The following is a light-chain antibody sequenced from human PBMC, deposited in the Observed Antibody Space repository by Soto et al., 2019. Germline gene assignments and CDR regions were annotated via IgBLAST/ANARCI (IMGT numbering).Light chain of an antibody. Sequence: DIQLTQSPSSLSASVGDRVTITCRSSQNINTYLNWYQQKPGKAPKLLIYDASNLETGVPSRFSGSGSGTDFTFTISSLQPEDIATYYCQQYDNLPWTFGQGTKVEIK. CDR1: QNINTY. CDR3: QQYDNLPWT. CDR2: DAS. J-gene: IGKJ1*01. V-gene: IGKV1-33*01.